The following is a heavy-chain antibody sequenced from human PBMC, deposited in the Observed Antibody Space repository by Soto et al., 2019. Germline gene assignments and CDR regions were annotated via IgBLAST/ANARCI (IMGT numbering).Heavy chain of an antibody. Sequence: GGSLRLSCAASGFTFSTSDMNWVRQAPGKGLEWVSSISGTSNYIYYVDSVKGRFTISRDNAKNSLYLQMNSLGAEDTAVYFCARDTSSSYNYYYGMDVWGQGTTVTVSS. CDR3: ARDTSSSYNYYYGMDV. CDR2: ISGTSNYI. D-gene: IGHD2-2*01. CDR1: GFTFSTSD. V-gene: IGHV3-21*01. J-gene: IGHJ6*02.